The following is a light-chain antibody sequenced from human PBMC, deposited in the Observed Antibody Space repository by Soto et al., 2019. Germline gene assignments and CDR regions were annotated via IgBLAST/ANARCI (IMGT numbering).Light chain of an antibody. J-gene: IGKJ1*01. CDR3: LQYNKWPRT. Sequence: EILMTQSPATLTLSPGERATLSCRANQSLGNNIAWYQQKPGQAPRLLIYGASTGATGLPARSSGSGSGTEFTLSISSLQSEDFAVYYCLQYNKWPRTFGQGTKVDIK. V-gene: IGKV3-15*01. CDR1: QSLGNN. CDR2: GAS.